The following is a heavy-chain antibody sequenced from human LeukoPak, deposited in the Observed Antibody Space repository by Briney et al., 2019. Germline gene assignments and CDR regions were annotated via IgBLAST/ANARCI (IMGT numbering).Heavy chain of an antibody. CDR3: ARWNDGNHHFDC. D-gene: IGHD1-1*01. CDR1: GDSVSSYY. Sequence: SETLSLTCTVSGDSVSSYYWNWIRQPPGKGPEWIGYIHQSGSTNNNPSLRSRVTMSVDTSRNQFSLDLISVTATDTAVYYCARWNDGNHHFDCWGQGTLVTVSA. J-gene: IGHJ4*02. V-gene: IGHV4-59*02. CDR2: IHQSGST.